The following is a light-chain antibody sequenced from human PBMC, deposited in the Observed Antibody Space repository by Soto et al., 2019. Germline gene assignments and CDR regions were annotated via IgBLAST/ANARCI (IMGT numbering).Light chain of an antibody. CDR1: SSDIGGYKY. CDR3: CSYAGSYTLV. J-gene: IGLJ3*02. V-gene: IGLV2-11*01. Sequence: QSALTQPRSVSGSRGQSVTISCAGTSSDIGGYKYVSWYQQHPGKAPKLMIYDVNKRPSGVPDRFSGSKSGNTASLTISGLQAEDEADYYCCSYAGSYTLVFGGGTKVTVL. CDR2: DVN.